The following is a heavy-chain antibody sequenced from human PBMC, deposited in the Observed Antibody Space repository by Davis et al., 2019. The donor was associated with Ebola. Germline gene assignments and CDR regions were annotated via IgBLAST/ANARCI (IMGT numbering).Heavy chain of an antibody. CDR3: AKVFISMIVSNDAVDI. Sequence: GESLKISCAASGFTFSSYAMNWVRQAPGKGLEWVSSISGSGGGTYYADSVKGRFTISRDNSKNTAFLQMNSLRVEDTAVYYCAKVFISMIVSNDAVDIWGQGTMVTVSS. D-gene: IGHD3-22*01. CDR1: GFTFSSYA. V-gene: IGHV3-23*01. J-gene: IGHJ3*02. CDR2: ISGSGGGT.